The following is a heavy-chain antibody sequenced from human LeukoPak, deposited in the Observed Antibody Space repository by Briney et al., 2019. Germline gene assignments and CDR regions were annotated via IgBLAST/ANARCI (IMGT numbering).Heavy chain of an antibody. J-gene: IGHJ4*02. CDR3: ARGGRGDYDFWSGLVDY. Sequence: SETLSLTCTVSGGSISSSSYYWGWIRQPPGKGLEWIGSIYYSGSTYYNPSLKSPVTISVDTSKNQFSLKLSSVTAADTAVYYCARGGRGDYDFWSGLVDYWGQGTLVTVSS. CDR2: IYYSGST. D-gene: IGHD3-3*01. CDR1: GGSISSSSYY. V-gene: IGHV4-39*07.